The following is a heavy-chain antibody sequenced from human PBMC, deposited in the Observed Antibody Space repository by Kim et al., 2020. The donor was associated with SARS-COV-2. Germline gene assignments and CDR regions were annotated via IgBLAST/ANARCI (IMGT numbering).Heavy chain of an antibody. D-gene: IGHD2-2*01. V-gene: IGHV4-39*01. CDR3: ARQGRDCSGARCFFPDL. Sequence: LKSRVTISVDTSKNQFSLKLDSVTAADTSVYYCARQGRDCSGARCFFPDLWGQGTLVIVSS. J-gene: IGHJ4*02.